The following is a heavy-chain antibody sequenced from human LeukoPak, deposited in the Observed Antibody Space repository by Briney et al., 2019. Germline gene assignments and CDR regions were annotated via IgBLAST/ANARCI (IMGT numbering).Heavy chain of an antibody. D-gene: IGHD5-18*01. J-gene: IGHJ4*02. CDR3: ATGLGDTAMVRN. CDR1: GYTLTELS. V-gene: IGHV1-24*01. Sequence: ASVKVSCKVSGYTLTELSMHWVRQAPGKGLERMGGFDPEDGETIYAQKFQGRVTMTEDTSTDTAYMELSSLRSEDTAVYYCATGLGDTAMVRNWGQGTLVTVSS. CDR2: FDPEDGET.